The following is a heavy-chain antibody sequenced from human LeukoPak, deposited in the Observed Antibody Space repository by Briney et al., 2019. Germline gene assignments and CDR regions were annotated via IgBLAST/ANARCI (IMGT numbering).Heavy chain of an antibody. J-gene: IGHJ4*02. D-gene: IGHD3-10*01. Sequence: PSETLSLTCAVYGGSFSGYYWSWIRQPPGKGLEWIGEINHSGSTNYNPSLKSRVTISVDTSKNQFSLKLSSVTAADTAVYYCARRGYYGSGSYFRYWGQGTPVTVSS. CDR3: ARRGYYGSGSYFRY. CDR2: INHSGST. V-gene: IGHV4-34*01. CDR1: GGSFSGYY.